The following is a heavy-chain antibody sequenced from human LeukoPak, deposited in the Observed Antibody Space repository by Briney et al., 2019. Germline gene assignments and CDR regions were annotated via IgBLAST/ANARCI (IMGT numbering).Heavy chain of an antibody. D-gene: IGHD6-13*01. CDR2: ISYDGSTK. Sequence: PGGSLRLSCAASGFTFSSHGMQWVRQAPGKGLEWVAVISYDGSTKYYADSVKGRFTISRDNSKSTLYLQMNSLTAEGTAVYYCAKESGSRSYGAYFPHWGQGTLVAVSS. J-gene: IGHJ1*01. V-gene: IGHV3-30*18. CDR3: AKESGSRSYGAYFPH. CDR1: GFTFSSHG.